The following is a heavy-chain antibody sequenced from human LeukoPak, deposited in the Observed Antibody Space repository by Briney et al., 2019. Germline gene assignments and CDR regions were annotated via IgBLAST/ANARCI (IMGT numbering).Heavy chain of an antibody. CDR2: IGSGSGSI. V-gene: IGHV3-48*03. CDR1: GFTFDDYE. Sequence: GGSLRLSCSASGFTFDDYEMNWVRQAPGKGSEWTSNIGSGSGSIFYADSVKGRFTISRDNAKDSLYLQMNSLRAEDAAVYYCARVVPDDYYGSAYYFDYWGQGTLVTVSS. D-gene: IGHD3-10*01. CDR3: ARVVPDDYYGSAYYFDY. J-gene: IGHJ4*02.